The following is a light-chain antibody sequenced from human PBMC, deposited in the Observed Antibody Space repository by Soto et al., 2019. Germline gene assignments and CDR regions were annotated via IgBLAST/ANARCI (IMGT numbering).Light chain of an antibody. CDR1: SSNIGAGYD. J-gene: IGLJ2*01. V-gene: IGLV1-40*01. CDR3: PSYVPGPRPL. Sequence: QSVLTQPPSVSGAPGQRVTISCTGSSSNIGAGYDVHWYQQLPGTAPKLLIYGNSNRPSGVPDRFSGSTSGTSASLPITGLPAEDWAGYYPPSYVPGPRPLFRGGTQL. CDR2: GNS.